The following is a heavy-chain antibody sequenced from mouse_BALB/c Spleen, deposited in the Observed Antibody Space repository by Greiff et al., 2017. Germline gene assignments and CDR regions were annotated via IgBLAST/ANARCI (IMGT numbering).Heavy chain of an antibody. J-gene: IGHJ2*01. CDR1: GFNIKDTY. V-gene: IGHV14-3*02. D-gene: IGHD2-4*01. CDR3: ARSTMITTIDY. CDR2: IDPANGNT. Sequence: DVQLQESGAELVKPGASVKLSCTASGFNIKDTYMHWVKQRPEQGLEWIGRIDPANGNTKYDPKFQGKATITADTSSNTAYLQLSSLTSEDTAVYYCARSTMITTIDYWGQGTTLTVSS.